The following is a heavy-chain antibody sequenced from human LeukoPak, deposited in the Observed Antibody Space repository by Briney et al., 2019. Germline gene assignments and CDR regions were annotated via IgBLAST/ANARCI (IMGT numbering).Heavy chain of an antibody. Sequence: PWGSLRLSCAASGFTFYEYGMSWVRQAPGKGLECVSTICGSGGSTYYAASVKGRFTISRDNSNTTLYLQMNSLRAEDSAVYYCAKDQILIWFGELFDAFDIWGQGTMVTVSS. D-gene: IGHD3-10*01. J-gene: IGHJ3*02. CDR1: GFTFYEYG. V-gene: IGHV3-23*01. CDR2: ICGSGGST. CDR3: AKDQILIWFGELFDAFDI.